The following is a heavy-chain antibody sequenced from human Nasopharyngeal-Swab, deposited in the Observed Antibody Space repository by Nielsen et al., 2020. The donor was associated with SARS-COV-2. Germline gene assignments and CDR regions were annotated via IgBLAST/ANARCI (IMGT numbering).Heavy chain of an antibody. V-gene: IGHV1-2*02. CDR1: GYTFTGYY. CDR3: ARDDLTAYDAFDI. Sequence: ASVKVSCKASGYTFTGYYMHWLRQAPGQGLEWMGWINPNSGGTNYAQKFQGRVTMTRDTSISTAYMELSRLRSDDTAVYYCARDDLTAYDAFDIWGQGTMVTVSS. CDR2: INPNSGGT. J-gene: IGHJ3*02. D-gene: IGHD7-27*01.